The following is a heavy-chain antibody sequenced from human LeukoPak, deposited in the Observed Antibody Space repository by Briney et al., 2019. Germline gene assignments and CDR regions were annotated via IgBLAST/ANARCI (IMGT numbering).Heavy chain of an antibody. CDR3: AKDTPLCYFDY. D-gene: IGHD3-16*01. CDR1: GFTVSSNY. Sequence: GGSLRLSCAASGFTVSSNYMSWDRQGPGKGLEWVAGISYDGTNEYYADSVKGRFTISRDNSKDTLYLQMSSLRAEDTAVYYCAKDTPLCYFDYWGQGTLVTVSS. V-gene: IGHV3-30*18. CDR2: ISYDGTNE. J-gene: IGHJ4*02.